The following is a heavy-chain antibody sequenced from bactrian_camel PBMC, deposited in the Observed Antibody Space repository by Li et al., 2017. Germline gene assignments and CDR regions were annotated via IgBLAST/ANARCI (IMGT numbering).Heavy chain of an antibody. CDR3: ATGRNSGFRY. CDR2: NGGDDSP. D-gene: IGHD7*01. Sequence: VQLVESGGGLVQPGGSLRLSCAASGFTFSRYAMSWVRQAPGKGLEWVSANGGDDSPHYADSVKGRFTIYRDNAKNTVYLQMNSLKSEDTALFYCATGRNSGFRYWGQGTQVTVS. V-gene: IGHV3S40*01. CDR1: GFTFSRYA. J-gene: IGHJ6*01.